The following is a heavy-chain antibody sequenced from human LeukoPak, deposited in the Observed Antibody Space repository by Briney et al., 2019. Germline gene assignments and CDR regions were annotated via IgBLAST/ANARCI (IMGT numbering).Heavy chain of an antibody. J-gene: IGHJ4*02. V-gene: IGHV4-34*01. CDR2: INHSGST. CDR3: ARTRGSRYFDWLPSLGFDY. D-gene: IGHD3-9*01. CDR1: GGSFSGYY. Sequence: PSETLSLTCAVYGGSFSGYYWSWIRQPPGKGLEWIGEINHSGSTNYNPSLKSRVTISVDTSKNQFSLKLSSVTAAETAVYYWARTRGSRYFDWLPSLGFDYWGQGTLVTVSS.